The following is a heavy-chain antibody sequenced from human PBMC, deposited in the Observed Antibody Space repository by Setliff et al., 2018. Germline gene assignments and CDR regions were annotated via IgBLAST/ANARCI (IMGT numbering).Heavy chain of an antibody. V-gene: IGHV4-4*07. CDR3: AREQWLDPPGYYYMDV. Sequence: PSETLSLTCTVSGGSISSYYWSWIRQPAGKGLEWIGHIYIGGSANYNPSLKSRVTMSIDTSKNQFALKLNSVTAADMAVYYCAREQWLDPPGYYYMDVWAKGTTVTVSS. CDR2: IYIGGSA. J-gene: IGHJ6*03. D-gene: IGHD6-19*01. CDR1: GGSISSYY.